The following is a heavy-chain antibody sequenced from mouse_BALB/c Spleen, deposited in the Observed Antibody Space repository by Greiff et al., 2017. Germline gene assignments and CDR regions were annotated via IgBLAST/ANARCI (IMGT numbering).Heavy chain of an antibody. Sequence: VQLQQSGAELVRPGASVKLSCTASGFNIKDYYMHWVKQRPEQGLEWIGWIDPENGDTEYAPKFQGKATMTADTSSNTAYLQLSSLTSEDTAVYYCNAYGNYVLAYWGQGTLVTVSA. CDR3: NAYGNYVLAY. CDR2: IDPENGDT. D-gene: IGHD2-1*01. V-gene: IGHV14-4*02. CDR1: GFNIKDYY. J-gene: IGHJ3*01.